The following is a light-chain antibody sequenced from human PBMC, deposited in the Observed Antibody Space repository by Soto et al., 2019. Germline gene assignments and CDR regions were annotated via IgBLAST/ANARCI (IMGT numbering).Light chain of an antibody. Sequence: EIVLTQFPGPLSLSPGERATLSCRASQSVSSSYLAWYQQKPGQAPRLLIYGASSRATGIPDRFTGSGSGTDFTLTISRLEPEDFAVYYCHQYGSIPWTFGQGTKVEIK. CDR2: GAS. J-gene: IGKJ1*01. CDR1: QSVSSSY. CDR3: HQYGSIPWT. V-gene: IGKV3-20*01.